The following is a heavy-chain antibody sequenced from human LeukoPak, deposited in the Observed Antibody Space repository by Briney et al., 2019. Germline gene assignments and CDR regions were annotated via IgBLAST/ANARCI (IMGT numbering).Heavy chain of an antibody. CDR1: GYTFTGYY. V-gene: IGHV1-2*02. J-gene: IGHJ6*02. CDR3: ARTVLVPFTYYYYGMDV. D-gene: IGHD6-6*01. CDR2: INPNSGGT. Sequence: ASVKGSCKASGYTFTGYYMHWVRQAPGQGLEWMGWINPNSGGTNYAQKFQGRVTMTRDTSISTAYMELSRLRSDDTAVYYCARTVLVPFTYYYYGMDVWGQGTTVTVSS.